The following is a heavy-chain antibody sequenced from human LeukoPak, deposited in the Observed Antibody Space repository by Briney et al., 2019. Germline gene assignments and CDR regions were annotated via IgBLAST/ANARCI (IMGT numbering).Heavy chain of an antibody. Sequence: PGGSLRLSCAASGFSFSSYAMHWVRQAPGKGLEWVAVISYDGSNKYYADSVKGRFTISRDNSKNTLYLQMNSLRAEDTAVYYCARDSQSSPRQWLVPFWAFDIWGQGTMVTVSS. J-gene: IGHJ3*02. V-gene: IGHV3-30*04. D-gene: IGHD6-19*01. CDR3: ARDSQSSPRQWLVPFWAFDI. CDR1: GFSFSSYA. CDR2: ISYDGSNK.